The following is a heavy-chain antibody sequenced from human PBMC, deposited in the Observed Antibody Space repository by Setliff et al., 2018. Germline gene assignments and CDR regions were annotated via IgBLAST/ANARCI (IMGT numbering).Heavy chain of an antibody. Sequence: SETLSLTCTVSGDSISSSFSNWIRQPAGKGLEWLGQIYTSWSTNYNPSLKGRATLSIDASKRQFSLKLTSVTAADTAVYYCARMSGFQYMDVWGKGTTVTVSS. J-gene: IGHJ6*03. CDR3: ARMSGFQYMDV. V-gene: IGHV4-4*07. CDR1: GDSISSSF. D-gene: IGHD3-3*01. CDR2: IYTSWST.